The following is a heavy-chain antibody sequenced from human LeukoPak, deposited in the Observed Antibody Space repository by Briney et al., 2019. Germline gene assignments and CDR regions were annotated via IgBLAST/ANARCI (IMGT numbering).Heavy chain of an antibody. CDR3: AKRPRLGAPFDY. CDR1: GFTFSSHA. D-gene: IGHD3-16*01. Sequence: GGSLRLSCAASGFTFSSHAMNWVRQAPGKGLEWVSSIGGIGASTYYADSVKGRFTISRDNSKNTLYLQMNSLRAEDTAVYYCAKRPRLGAPFDYWGQGTLVTVSS. CDR2: IGGIGAST. J-gene: IGHJ4*02. V-gene: IGHV3-23*01.